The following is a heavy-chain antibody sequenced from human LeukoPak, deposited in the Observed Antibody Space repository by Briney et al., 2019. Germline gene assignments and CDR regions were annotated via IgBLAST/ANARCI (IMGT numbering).Heavy chain of an antibody. J-gene: IGHJ4*02. D-gene: IGHD3-10*01. Sequence: GGSLRLSCAASGFTFRSYAMSWVRQAPGKGLQWVSGISGSGGRTYYADSVKGRFTISRDNSKNTLYLQMNSLRADDTAVYCCAKDKGDGSGSYYNFDYWGQGTLVTVSS. CDR3: AKDKGDGSGSYYNFDY. V-gene: IGHV3-23*01. CDR1: GFTFRSYA. CDR2: ISGSGGRT.